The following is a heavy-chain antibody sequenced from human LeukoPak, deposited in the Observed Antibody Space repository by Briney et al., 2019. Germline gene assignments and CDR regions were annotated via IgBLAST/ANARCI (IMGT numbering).Heavy chain of an antibody. D-gene: IGHD2-2*01. Sequence: SGGSLRLSCAASGFTFSSYAMSWVRQAPGKGLEWVSAISGSGGSTYYADSVKGRFTISRDDSKNTLYLQMNSLRAEDTAVYYCAKDRSGCSSTSCYASGFDYWGQGTLVTVSS. CDR1: GFTFSSYA. CDR3: AKDRSGCSSTSCYASGFDY. CDR2: ISGSGGST. J-gene: IGHJ4*02. V-gene: IGHV3-23*01.